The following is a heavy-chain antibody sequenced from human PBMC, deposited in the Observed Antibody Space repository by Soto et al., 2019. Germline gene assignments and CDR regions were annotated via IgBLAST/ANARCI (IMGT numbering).Heavy chain of an antibody. CDR3: ARDLGGWPDY. CDR1: GYTFTNYG. D-gene: IGHD2-15*01. V-gene: IGHV1-18*01. CDR2: INTYSGNT. J-gene: IGHJ4*02. Sequence: ASVKVSCKASGYTFTNYGISWVRQAPGQGLEWMGWINTYSGNTKYSQKFQGRVTITRDTSASTAYMELSSLRSEDTAVYYCARDLGGWPDYWGQGTLVTAPQ.